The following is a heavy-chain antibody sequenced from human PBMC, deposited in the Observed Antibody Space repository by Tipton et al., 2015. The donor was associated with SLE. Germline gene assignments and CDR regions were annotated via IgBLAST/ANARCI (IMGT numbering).Heavy chain of an antibody. CDR3: ARRTYCGGDCNYFFGY. CDR2: INHSGST. CDR1: GGSFSDHY. Sequence: TLSLTCAVYGGSFSDHYWNWIRQSSGKGLEWIGEINHSGSTNYNPSLKSRVTISVDTSKNQFSLKLSSVTAADTAVYYCARRTYCGGDCNYFFGYWRQGALVTVSS. V-gene: IGHV4-34*01. D-gene: IGHD2-21*01. J-gene: IGHJ4*02.